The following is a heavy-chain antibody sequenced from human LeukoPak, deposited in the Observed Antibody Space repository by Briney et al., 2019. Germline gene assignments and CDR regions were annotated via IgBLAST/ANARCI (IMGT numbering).Heavy chain of an antibody. CDR2: ISYSGST. J-gene: IGHJ5*02. CDR1: GGSISSDY. V-gene: IGHV4-59*01. D-gene: IGHD3-3*01. CDR3: ARANLLEWSLSGWFDP. Sequence: PSETLTLTCTVSGGSISSDYWSWIRQPPGKRLEWIGYISYSGSTNYNPSLKSRVTISVDTSKNQFSLKLSSVTAADTAVYYCARANLLEWSLSGWFDPWGQGTLVTVSS.